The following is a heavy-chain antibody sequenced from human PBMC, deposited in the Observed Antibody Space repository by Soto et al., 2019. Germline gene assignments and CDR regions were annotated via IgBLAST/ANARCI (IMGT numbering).Heavy chain of an antibody. Sequence: QVQLVQSGAEVKKPGASVKVSCKASGYTFTGHYIHWVRQAPEQGPEWMGEIGPESGATRYAQKFQGRVTMTMDTSVTTVYMALKNLSPDDTAVYYCGRGRSGQIVVFYWGQGTPVTVSS. V-gene: IGHV1-2*02. J-gene: IGHJ4*02. CDR2: IGPESGAT. D-gene: IGHD1-26*01. CDR1: GYTFTGHY. CDR3: GRGRSGQIVVFY.